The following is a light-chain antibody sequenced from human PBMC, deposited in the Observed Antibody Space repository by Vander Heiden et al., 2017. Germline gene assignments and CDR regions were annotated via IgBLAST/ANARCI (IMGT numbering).Light chain of an antibody. CDR2: GAY. CDR1: QSVPNNY. J-gene: IGKJ4*01. V-gene: IGKV3-20*01. Sequence: EIVLTQSPGTLSLSPGASATLSCRASQSVPNNYLAWYQQKPGQAPRLLIYGAYNRATGIPDRFSGSGSGTDFTLTITRLEAEDFALYYCQQNGGSPALTFGGGTRVQIK. CDR3: QQNGGSPALT.